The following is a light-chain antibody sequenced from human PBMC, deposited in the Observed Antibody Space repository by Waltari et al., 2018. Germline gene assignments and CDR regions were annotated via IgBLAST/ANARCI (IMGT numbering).Light chain of an antibody. V-gene: IGLV2-23*02. J-gene: IGLJ2*01. CDR2: AVS. Sequence: QSALTQPASVSGSPGQAITISCTGTSSDVGNYKRVSWYQQHPGKAPKLMIYAVSKGPSGVSYRFSGSKSGDMASLTISGLQPEDEAEYFCSSYAGSSKGVFGGGTKVTVL. CDR3: SSYAGSSKGV. CDR1: SSDVGNYKR.